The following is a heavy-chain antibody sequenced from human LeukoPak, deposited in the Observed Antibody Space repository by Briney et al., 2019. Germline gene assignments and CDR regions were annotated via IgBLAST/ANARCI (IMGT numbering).Heavy chain of an antibody. J-gene: IGHJ4*02. Sequence: GGSLRLSCAASGFTFSSYEMNWVRQAPGKGLEWVSYISSSGSTIYYADSVKGRFTISRGNAKSSLYLQMNSLRAEDTAVYYCARDRRDGYSYYFDYWGQGTLVTVSS. CDR2: ISSSGSTI. V-gene: IGHV3-48*03. CDR3: ARDRRDGYSYYFDY. D-gene: IGHD5-24*01. CDR1: GFTFSSYE.